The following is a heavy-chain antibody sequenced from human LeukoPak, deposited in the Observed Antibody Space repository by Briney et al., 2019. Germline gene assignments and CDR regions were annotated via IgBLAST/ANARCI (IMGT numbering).Heavy chain of an antibody. CDR1: GFTFSNYG. CDR2: IKPDGSEK. V-gene: IGHV3-7*05. Sequence: GRSLRLSCAASGFTFSNYGMRWVRQAPGKGLECVANIKPDGSEKHYVDSVEGRFTISRDNAKNSLFLEMNSLRAEDTAVYYCARGRMAVAGSYEYWGQGTLVTVSS. J-gene: IGHJ4*02. CDR3: ARGRMAVAGSYEY. D-gene: IGHD6-19*01.